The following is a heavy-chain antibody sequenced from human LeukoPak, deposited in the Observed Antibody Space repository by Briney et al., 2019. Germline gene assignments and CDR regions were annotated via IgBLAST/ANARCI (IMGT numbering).Heavy chain of an antibody. V-gene: IGHV1-18*01. Sequence: ASVKVSCKAFGYTFTDYTMNWVRQAPGQGLEWMGWIGAYNANTNYAQKLQGRVTMTTDTSTSTTYMELRSLRSDDTAVYYCARDNIGFDYWGQGTVVTVSS. CDR2: IGAYNANT. J-gene: IGHJ4*02. CDR1: GYTFTDYT. D-gene: IGHD5-12*01. CDR3: ARDNIGFDY.